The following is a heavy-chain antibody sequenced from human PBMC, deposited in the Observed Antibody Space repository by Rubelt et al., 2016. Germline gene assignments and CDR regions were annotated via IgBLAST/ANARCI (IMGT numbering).Heavy chain of an antibody. J-gene: IGHJ6*02. CDR3: ARIGTGDDYYYYGMDV. Sequence: VQLLESGGGLVQPGGSLRLSCAASGFTFSSYAMSWVRQAPGKGLEWLAVISYDGSNTFYADSVKGRFTISSDNSKNTLYCEMNSLGAEYTAMYDCARIGTGDDYYYYGMDVWGQGTTVTVSS. CDR2: ISYDGSNT. V-gene: IGHV3-30*03. D-gene: IGHD3-10*01. CDR1: GFTFSSYA.